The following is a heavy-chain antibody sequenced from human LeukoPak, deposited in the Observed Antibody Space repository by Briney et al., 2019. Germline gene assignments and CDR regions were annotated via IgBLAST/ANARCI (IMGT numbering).Heavy chain of an antibody. D-gene: IGHD2-2*01. CDR1: GFTFSSYA. CDR2: ISGSGGST. CDR3: AKVGRTWEDIVVVPAAGPYFGY. J-gene: IGHJ4*02. V-gene: IGHV3-23*01. Sequence: GGSLRLSCAASGFTFSSYAMSWVRQAPGKGLEWVSAISGSGGSTYYADSVKGRFTISRDNSKNTLYLQMNSLRAEDTAVYYCAKVGRTWEDIVVVPAAGPYFGYWGQGTLVTVSS.